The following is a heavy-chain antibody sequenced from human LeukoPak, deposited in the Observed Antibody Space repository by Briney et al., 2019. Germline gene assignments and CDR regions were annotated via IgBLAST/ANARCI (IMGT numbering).Heavy chain of an antibody. D-gene: IGHD3-10*01. Sequence: KTGVPLRLSCAASGFTFSSYSMNWVRQAPGKGLEWVSSISSSSSYIYYPDSVKGRFTISRDNAKNSLYLQMNSLRAEETAVYYCARDSDGSGTLWGIPAEYFQHWGQGTLVTVSS. CDR2: ISSSSSYI. V-gene: IGHV3-21*01. CDR1: GFTFSSYS. CDR3: ARDSDGSGTLWGIPAEYFQH. J-gene: IGHJ1*01.